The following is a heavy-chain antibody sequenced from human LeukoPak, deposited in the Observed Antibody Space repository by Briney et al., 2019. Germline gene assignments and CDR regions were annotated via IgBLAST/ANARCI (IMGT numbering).Heavy chain of an antibody. CDR2: IYYSGNT. V-gene: IGHV4-59*01. CDR1: GSSISTYS. Sequence: SETLSLTCTVSGSSISTYSWSWIRQPPGKGLEWIGYIYYSGNTNYNPSLRSRVTISVDTSKNQFSLKLSSVTAADTAVYYCARVRLVGYDILTGYYSFDYWGQGTLVTVSS. CDR3: ARVRLVGYDILTGYYSFDY. D-gene: IGHD3-9*01. J-gene: IGHJ4*02.